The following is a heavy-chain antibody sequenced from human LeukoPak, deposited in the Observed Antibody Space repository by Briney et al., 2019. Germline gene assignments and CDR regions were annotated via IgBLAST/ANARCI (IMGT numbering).Heavy chain of an antibody. CDR2: IYYNGST. V-gene: IGHV4-39*07. CDR3: ARSVVRGVIWYYYYYMDV. Sequence: PSQTLSLTCTVSGGSISSGSYYWSWIRQPPGKGLEWIGSIYYNGSTYYNPSLKSRVTISVDTSKNQFSLKLSSVTAADTAVYYCARSVVRGVIWYYYYYMDVWGKGTTVTVSS. J-gene: IGHJ6*03. D-gene: IGHD3-10*01. CDR1: GGSISSGSYY.